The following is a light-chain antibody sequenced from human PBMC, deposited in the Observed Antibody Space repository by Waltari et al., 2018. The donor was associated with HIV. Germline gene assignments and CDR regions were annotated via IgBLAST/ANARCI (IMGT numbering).Light chain of an antibody. CDR3: QQYRYWPPFT. CDR2: AAS. Sequence: EIVLTQSPATLSVSPGERANLSCRASQSVNNDLAWYQQKPGQAPRLLIYAASTRATGISARYSGSGSGTEFTLTISSLQSEDFAVYYCQQYRYWPPFTFGGGTKVDIK. CDR1: QSVNND. V-gene: IGKV3-15*01. J-gene: IGKJ4*01.